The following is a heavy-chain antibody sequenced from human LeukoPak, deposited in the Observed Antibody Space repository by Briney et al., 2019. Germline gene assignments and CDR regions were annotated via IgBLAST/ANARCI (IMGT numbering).Heavy chain of an antibody. V-gene: IGHV1-8*01. Sequence: ASVKVSCKASGYTFTSYDINWVRQAPGQGLEWKGCMNPNSGNTGYAQKFQGRVTMTRNTSISTAYMELSSLRPEDTAVYYCARVSHSCSTSCYGQNWFYPWGQGTLVTVSS. CDR2: MNPNSGNT. CDR3: ARVSHSCSTSCYGQNWFYP. J-gene: IGHJ5*02. D-gene: IGHD2-2*01. CDR1: GYTFTSYD.